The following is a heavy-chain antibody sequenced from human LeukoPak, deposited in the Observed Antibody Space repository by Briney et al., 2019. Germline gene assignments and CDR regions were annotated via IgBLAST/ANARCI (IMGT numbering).Heavy chain of an antibody. CDR1: GGSISSYY. J-gene: IGHJ4*02. Sequence: PPETLSLTCTVSGGSISSYYWSWIRQPPGKGLEWIGNIYYSGSTNYNPSLKSRVTISVDTSKNQFSLKLSSVTAADTAVYYCGRLVLGYDILTGLDYWGQGTLVTVSS. CDR3: GRLVLGYDILTGLDY. D-gene: IGHD3-9*01. CDR2: IYYSGST. V-gene: IGHV4-59*12.